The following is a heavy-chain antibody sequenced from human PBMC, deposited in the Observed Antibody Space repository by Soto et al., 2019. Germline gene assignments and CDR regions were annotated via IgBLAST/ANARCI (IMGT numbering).Heavy chain of an antibody. CDR3: ERAVVYGDYSVTSDY. V-gene: IGHV1-3*01. D-gene: IGHD4-17*01. CDR1: GYTFTSYA. J-gene: IGHJ4*02. Sequence: ASVKVSCKASGYTFTSYAMHWVRQAPGQRLEWMGWINAGNGNTKYSQKFQGRVTITRDTSASTAYMELSSLRSEDTAVYYCERAVVYGDYSVTSDYWGQGTLVTVSS. CDR2: INAGNGNT.